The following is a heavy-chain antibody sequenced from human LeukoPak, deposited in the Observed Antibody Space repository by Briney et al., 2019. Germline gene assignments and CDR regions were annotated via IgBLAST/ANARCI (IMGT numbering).Heavy chain of an antibody. CDR1: GFTFSSYA. CDR3: AKDHYYDSSDAFDI. V-gene: IGHV3-23*01. J-gene: IGHJ3*02. D-gene: IGHD3-22*01. CDR2: ISGSGGST. Sequence: GGSLILSCAASGFTFSSYAMSWVRQAPGKGLEWVSTISGSGGSTYYADSVKGRFTISRDNSKNTLYVQMNSLGAEDTAVYYCAKDHYYDSSDAFDIWGQGTMVTVSS.